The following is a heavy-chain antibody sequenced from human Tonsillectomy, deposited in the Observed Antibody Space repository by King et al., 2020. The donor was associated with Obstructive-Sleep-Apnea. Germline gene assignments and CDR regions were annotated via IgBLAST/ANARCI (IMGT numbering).Heavy chain of an antibody. CDR1: GFTFSSYW. J-gene: IGHJ6*02. Sequence: VQLVESGGGLVQPGGSLRLSCAASGFTFSSYWMFWVRQTPGKGLVWVSRFNSDGSSTSHADYVKGRLTISRHNGKNTLYLQMNSLRAEDTAVYYCAKTPYRYYGLDVWGQGTTVTVSS. CDR3: AKTPYRYYGLDV. V-gene: IGHV3-74*01. CDR2: FNSDGSST. D-gene: IGHD3-16*02.